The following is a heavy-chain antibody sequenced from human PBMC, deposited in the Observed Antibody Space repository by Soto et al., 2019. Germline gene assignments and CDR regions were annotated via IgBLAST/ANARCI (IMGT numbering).Heavy chain of an antibody. CDR3: ARDQSFDHNYYYGIDV. V-gene: IGHV1-18*01. Sequence: QVQLVQSGAEVKKPGASVKVSCKASGYPFTSYGISWVRQAPGQGLEWMGWISPYNGNTYYAQKLQGRVTMTTDTSTTTVYMELRSLRSDDTAVYYCARDQSFDHNYYYGIDVWGQGTTVTVSS. CDR2: ISPYNGNT. CDR1: GYPFTSYG. J-gene: IGHJ6*02.